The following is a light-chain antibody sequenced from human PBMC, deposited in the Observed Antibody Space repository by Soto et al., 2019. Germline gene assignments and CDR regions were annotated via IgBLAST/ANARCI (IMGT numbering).Light chain of an antibody. V-gene: IGKV3-11*01. Sequence: EIVLTQSPATQSLSPGERATLSCRGSQSVSSYLAWYQQEPGQAPRLLIYDASNRATGIPARFSGSGSGTEFTLTITSLQSEDFAVYYCHQYKSWKPITFGQGTRLEIK. CDR1: QSVSSY. J-gene: IGKJ5*01. CDR2: DAS. CDR3: HQYKSWKPIT.